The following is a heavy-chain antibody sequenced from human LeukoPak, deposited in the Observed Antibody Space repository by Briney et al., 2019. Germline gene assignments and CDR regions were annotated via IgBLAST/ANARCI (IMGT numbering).Heavy chain of an antibody. V-gene: IGHV3-23*01. CDR3: ARDPDSLYYYDSSGRDY. CDR2: ISGSGGST. D-gene: IGHD3-22*01. J-gene: IGHJ4*02. Sequence: GGSLRLSCAASGFTFSSYAMSWVRQAPGKGLEWVSAISGSGGSTYYADSVKGRFTISRGNAKNSLYLQMNSLRAEDTAVYYCARDPDSLYYYDSSGRDYWGQGTLVTVSS. CDR1: GFTFSSYA.